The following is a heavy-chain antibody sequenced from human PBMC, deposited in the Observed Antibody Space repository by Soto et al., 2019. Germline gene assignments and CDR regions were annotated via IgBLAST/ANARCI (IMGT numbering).Heavy chain of an antibody. CDR1: SGSIFTTNW. CDR3: ARKPDVATATVGGGYVFDV. CDR2: IYHSGSP. Sequence: QVQLQESGPGLVKPSGTLSLTCAASSGSIFTTNWWSWVRQSPGRGLQWIGDIYHSGSPKYNPSLKSRVSISIAKSKARFSLTLTSVTAADTAVYYCARKPDVATATVGGGYVFDVWGQGTMVTVSS. J-gene: IGHJ3*01. V-gene: IGHV4-4*02. D-gene: IGHD3-16*01.